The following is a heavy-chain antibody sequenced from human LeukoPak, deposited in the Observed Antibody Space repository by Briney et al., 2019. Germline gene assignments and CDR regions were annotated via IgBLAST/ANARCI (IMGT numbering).Heavy chain of an antibody. V-gene: IGHV3-53*01. J-gene: IGHJ4*02. CDR2: IYSGGST. CDR1: GFTVGSNY. D-gene: IGHD1-26*01. CDR3: ARGVVHSGSYSNFDY. Sequence: GSLRLSCAASGFTVGSNYMSWVRQAPGKGLEWVSVIYSGGSTYYADSVKGRFTISRDNSKNTLYLQMNSLRAEDTAVYYCARGVVHSGSYSNFDYWGQGTLVTVSS.